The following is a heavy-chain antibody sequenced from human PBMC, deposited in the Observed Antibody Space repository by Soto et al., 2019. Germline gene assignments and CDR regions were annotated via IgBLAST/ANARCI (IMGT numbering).Heavy chain of an antibody. J-gene: IGHJ6*02. CDR1: GFTFSSYW. D-gene: IGHD6-19*01. V-gene: IGHV3-7*01. CDR3: ARDWGQWLVRYYCGMDV. CDR2: IKQDGSEK. Sequence: EVQLVEPGGGLVQPGGSLRLSCAASGFTFSSYWMSWVRQAPGKGLEWVANIKQDGSEKYYVDSVKGRFTIARDNAKNSLSLQMNSLRAEDPAVYYCARDWGQWLVRYYCGMDVWGQGTTVTVSS.